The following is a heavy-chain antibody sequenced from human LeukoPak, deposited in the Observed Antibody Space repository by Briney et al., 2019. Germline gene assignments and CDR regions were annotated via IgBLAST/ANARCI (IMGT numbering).Heavy chain of an antibody. V-gene: IGHV4-39*07. CDR1: GGSISSSSYY. CDR2: IYYSGST. D-gene: IGHD1-26*01. J-gene: IGHJ6*03. CDR3: ARRVGPNYYYYYMDV. Sequence: SETLSLTCTVSGGSISSSSYYWGWIRQPPGKGLEWIGSIYYSGSTYYNPSLKSRVTISGDTSKNQFSLKLSSVTAAATAVYYCARRVGPNYYYYYMDVWGKGTTVTVSS.